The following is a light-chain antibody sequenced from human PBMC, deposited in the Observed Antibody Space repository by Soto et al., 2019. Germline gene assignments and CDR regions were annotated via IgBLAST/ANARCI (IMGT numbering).Light chain of an antibody. CDR2: DAS. V-gene: IGKV3-15*01. CDR3: QQYDNWPRT. J-gene: IGKJ4*01. Sequence: EILMTQSPATLSVPPGERATLSCRASQSVSSNLAWYQQKPGQAPRLLIYDASTRATDVPGRFSGSGSGTEFTLTISSLQSEDIAVYYCQQYDNWPRTFGGGTRVEIK. CDR1: QSVSSN.